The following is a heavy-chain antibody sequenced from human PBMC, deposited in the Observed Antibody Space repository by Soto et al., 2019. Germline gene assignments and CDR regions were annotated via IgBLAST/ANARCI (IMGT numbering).Heavy chain of an antibody. CDR1: GGSISNYY. J-gene: IGHJ4*02. Sequence: PSETLSLTCTVSGGSISNYYWSWIRQPPGKGLEWIGHIFYTGNTNYNPALESRVTILVDTSKNQFSLKLSSVTAADTAVYYCVRHAQWIIRAYWGQGSLVTVSS. CDR3: VRHAQWIIRAY. CDR2: IFYTGNT. D-gene: IGHD5-12*01. V-gene: IGHV4-59*08.